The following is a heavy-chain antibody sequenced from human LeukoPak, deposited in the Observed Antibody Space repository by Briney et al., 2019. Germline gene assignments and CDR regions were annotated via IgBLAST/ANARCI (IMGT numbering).Heavy chain of an antibody. CDR3: ARMDLYYYDTSGPRNY. D-gene: IGHD3-22*01. CDR1: GYTFTGYY. J-gene: IGHJ4*02. V-gene: IGHV1-2*02. CDR2: INPNGGGT. Sequence: GASVKVSCKASGYTFTGYYMHWVRQAPGQGLEWMGWINPNGGGTKYAQKFQGRVTMTRDTFISTAYMELSRLRSDDTAVYYCARMDLYYYDTSGPRNYWGQGTLVTVSS.